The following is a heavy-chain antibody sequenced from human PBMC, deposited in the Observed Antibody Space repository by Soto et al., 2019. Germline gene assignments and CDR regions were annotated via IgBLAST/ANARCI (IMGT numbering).Heavy chain of an antibody. CDR1: GGSISSYD. D-gene: IGHD3-10*01. CDR2: IYYSGST. Sequence: PSETLSLTWTVSGGSISSYDWSCIRQPPGKGLEWIGYIYYSGSTNYNPSLKSRVTISVDTSKNQFSLKLSSVTAADTAVYYCARGSARYFDYWGQGTLVTVSS. J-gene: IGHJ4*02. V-gene: IGHV4-59*01. CDR3: ARGSARYFDY.